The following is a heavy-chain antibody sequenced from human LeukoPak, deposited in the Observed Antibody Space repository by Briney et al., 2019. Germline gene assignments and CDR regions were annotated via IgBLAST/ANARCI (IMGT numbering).Heavy chain of an antibody. CDR2: ISSSSSYI. J-gene: IGHJ6*02. CDR1: GLTFSSYS. CDR3: ARSVGAGYGMDV. D-gene: IGHD3-16*01. V-gene: IGHV3-21*01. Sequence: PGGSLRLSCAASGLTFSSYSMNWVRQAPGKGLEWVSSISSSSSYIYYADSVKGRFTISRDNAKNSPYLQMNSLRAEDTAVYYCARSVGAGYGMDVWGQGTTVTVSS.